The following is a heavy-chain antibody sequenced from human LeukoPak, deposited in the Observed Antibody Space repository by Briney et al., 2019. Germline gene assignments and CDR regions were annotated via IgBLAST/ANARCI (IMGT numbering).Heavy chain of an antibody. J-gene: IGHJ4*02. Sequence: ASVKVSCKPSGYTFTSYAISWLRQAPGQGLEWMGRINPNSGGTNYAQKFQGRVTMTRDTSISTAYMELSRLRSDDTAVYYCARVLRHFDWLFRQSYFDYWGQGTLVTVSS. CDR3: ARVLRHFDWLFRQSYFDY. CDR1: GYTFTSYA. D-gene: IGHD3-9*01. CDR2: INPNSGGT. V-gene: IGHV1-2*06.